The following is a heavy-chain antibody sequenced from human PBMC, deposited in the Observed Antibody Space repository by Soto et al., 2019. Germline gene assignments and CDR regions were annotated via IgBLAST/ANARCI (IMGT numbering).Heavy chain of an antibody. V-gene: IGHV1-2*02. CDR1: GDSFNDYY. CDR2: INPNGGVT. J-gene: IGHJ6*03. D-gene: IGHD5-12*01. Sequence: VQLVQSGAEVKKPGASVKVSCKTSGDSFNDYYIHWVRQAPGQGLEWMGWINPNGGVTKYAQKFRGRVTVTRDTSIRTVYMALSSLRSDDTAVYYCARESGGATATLDYYYFYMDVWGKGTTVTVSS. CDR3: ARESGGATATLDYYYFYMDV.